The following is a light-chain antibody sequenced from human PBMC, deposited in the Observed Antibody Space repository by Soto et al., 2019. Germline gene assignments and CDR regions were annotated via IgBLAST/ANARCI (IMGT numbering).Light chain of an antibody. CDR1: SSDVGRYNY. J-gene: IGLJ2*01. V-gene: IGLV2-14*01. CDR2: EVS. Sequence: QSALTQPASVSGSPGQSITISCTGASSDVGRYNYVSWYQQHPGKAPKLMIYEVSNRPSGVSNRFSGSKSGNTASLTISGLQAEDEADYYCSSYTGSSNLVFGGGTKLTVL. CDR3: SSYTGSSNLV.